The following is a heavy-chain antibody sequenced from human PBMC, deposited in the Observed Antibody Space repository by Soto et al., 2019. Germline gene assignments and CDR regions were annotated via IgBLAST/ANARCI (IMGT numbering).Heavy chain of an antibody. CDR3: ARKKRGSSSWYDGYFDY. CDR1: GGTFSSYA. D-gene: IGHD6-13*01. V-gene: IGHV1-69*13. Sequence: ASVKVSCKASGGTFSSYAISWVQQAPGQGLEWMGGIIPIFGTANYAQKFQGRVTITADESTSTAYMELSSLRSEDTAVYYCARKKRGSSSWYDGYFDYWGQGTLVTVSS. J-gene: IGHJ4*02. CDR2: IIPIFGTA.